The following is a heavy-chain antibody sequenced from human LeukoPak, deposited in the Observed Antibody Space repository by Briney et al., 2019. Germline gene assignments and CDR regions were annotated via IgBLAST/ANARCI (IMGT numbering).Heavy chain of an antibody. CDR2: IYTSGST. J-gene: IGHJ4*02. Sequence: SETLSLTCTVSGGSISSYYWSWIRQPAGKGLEWIGRIYTSGSTNYNPSLKSRVTMSVDTSKNQFSLKLSSVTAADTAVYYCARDEYYYDSSGYYYSDYCGQGTLVTVSS. CDR1: GGSISSYY. CDR3: ARDEYYYDSSGYYYSDY. D-gene: IGHD3-22*01. V-gene: IGHV4-4*07.